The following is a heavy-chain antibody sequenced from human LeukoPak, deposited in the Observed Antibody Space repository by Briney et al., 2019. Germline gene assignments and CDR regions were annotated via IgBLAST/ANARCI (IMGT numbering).Heavy chain of an antibody. Sequence: GASVTVSFKASGYTFTGYYMHWVRQAPGQGLEWMGWTNPNSGGTNYAQKFQGRVTMTRDTSISTAYMELSRLRSDDTAVYYCARVTMIVVDDAFDIWGQGTMVTVSS. J-gene: IGHJ3*02. CDR2: TNPNSGGT. V-gene: IGHV1-2*02. CDR1: GYTFTGYY. CDR3: ARVTMIVVDDAFDI. D-gene: IGHD3-22*01.